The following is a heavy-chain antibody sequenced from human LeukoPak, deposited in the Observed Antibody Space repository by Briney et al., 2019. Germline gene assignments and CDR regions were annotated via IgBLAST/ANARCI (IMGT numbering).Heavy chain of an antibody. V-gene: IGHV4-4*07. Sequence: SETLSLTCTVSGGSLWSFYWSWVRQPAGKGLEWIGRLYNNGSTNYSPSPKSRVTISVDTSKNQFSLKLSSVTAADTAVYYCARGTLYSGWSYYFDYWGQGSQVTVSS. CDR3: ARGTLYSGWSYYFDY. J-gene: IGHJ4*02. CDR1: GGSLWSFY. CDR2: LYNNGST. D-gene: IGHD6-19*01.